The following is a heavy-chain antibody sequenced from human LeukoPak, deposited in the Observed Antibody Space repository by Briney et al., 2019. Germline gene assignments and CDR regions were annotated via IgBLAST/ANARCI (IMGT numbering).Heavy chain of an antibody. CDR2: IKQDGFEK. V-gene: IGHV3-7*01. D-gene: IGHD2-2*01. CDR3: ACSSTSQYYYYFYYMDV. J-gene: IGHJ6*03. CDR1: GFNFSSNW. Sequence: GGSLRLSCAASGFNFSSNWMTWVRQAPGKGLEWVANIKQDGFEKYYVDSVKGRFTISRDNGKNSLYLQMNSLRAEDTAVYYCACSSTSQYYYYFYYMDVWGKGTTVPVSS.